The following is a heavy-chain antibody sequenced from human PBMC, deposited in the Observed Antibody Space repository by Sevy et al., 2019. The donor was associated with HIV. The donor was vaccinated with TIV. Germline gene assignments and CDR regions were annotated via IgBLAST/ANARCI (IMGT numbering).Heavy chain of an antibody. Sequence: ASVKVSCKASGYTFTGYYMHWVRQAPGQGLEWMGRINPNSGGTNYAQKFQGRVTMTRDTSISTAYMELSRLRSDDMAVYYCARELVRITMVRGVTARESSFDYWGQGTLVTVSS. CDR1: GYTFTGYY. V-gene: IGHV1-2*06. J-gene: IGHJ4*02. D-gene: IGHD3-10*01. CDR3: ARELVRITMVRGVTARESSFDY. CDR2: INPNSGGT.